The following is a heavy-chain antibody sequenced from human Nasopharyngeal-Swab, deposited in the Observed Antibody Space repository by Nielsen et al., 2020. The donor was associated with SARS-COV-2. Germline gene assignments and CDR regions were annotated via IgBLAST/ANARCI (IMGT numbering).Heavy chain of an antibody. CDR1: GFTFSTYA. CDR2: IDAGGANT. CDR3: ARWAGDSSGYYSDY. D-gene: IGHD3-22*01. J-gene: IGHJ4*02. V-gene: IGHV3-23*01. Sequence: GGSLRLSCAASGFTFSTYAMTWVRQAPGKGLEWVSTIDAGGANTFYADSVKGRFTISRDDSKSTLYLQMNSLRTEDTAVYYCARWAGDSSGYYSDYWGQGTLVTVSS.